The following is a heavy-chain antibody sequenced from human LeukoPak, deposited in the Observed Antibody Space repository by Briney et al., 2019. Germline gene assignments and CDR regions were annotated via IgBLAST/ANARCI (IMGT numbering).Heavy chain of an antibody. V-gene: IGHV4-39*07. CDR1: GGSISSSSYY. CDR3: ARSGLSSSPFDY. CDR2: IHYSGST. D-gene: IGHD6-6*01. J-gene: IGHJ4*02. Sequence: SETLSLTCTVSGGSISSSSYYWGWIRQPPGKGLEWIGGIHYSGSTYYNPSLKSRVTISVDTSKNQFSLKLSSVTAADTAVYYCARSGLSSSPFDYWGQGTLVTVSS.